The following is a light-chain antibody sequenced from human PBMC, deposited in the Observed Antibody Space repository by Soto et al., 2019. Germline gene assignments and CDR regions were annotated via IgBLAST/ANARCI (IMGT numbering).Light chain of an antibody. CDR1: QSVSNN. V-gene: IGKV3-15*01. Sequence: EIVMTQSPATLSVSPGERATLSCRASQSVSNNLGWYQQKPGQAPRLLIYGASTRATDTPARFSGGGSGTEFTLTISSLQSEDFAIYSCQQYNNWPPLTFGGGTKVDIK. CDR2: GAS. CDR3: QQYNNWPPLT. J-gene: IGKJ4*01.